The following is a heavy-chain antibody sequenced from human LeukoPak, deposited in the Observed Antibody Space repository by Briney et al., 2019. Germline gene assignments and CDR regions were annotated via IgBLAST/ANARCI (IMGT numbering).Heavy chain of an antibody. CDR3: ARTTEGYAGGPGYSYYYYMDV. CDR1: GGSISSYY. D-gene: IGHD5-12*01. CDR2: IYYSGST. V-gene: IGHV4-4*07. J-gene: IGHJ6*03. Sequence: PSETLSLTCTVSGGSISSYYWSWIRQPAGKGLEWIGRIYYSGSTYYNPSLKSRVTISVDTSKNQFSLKLRSVTAADTAVYYCARTTEGYAGGPGYSYYYYMDVWGKGTTVTISS.